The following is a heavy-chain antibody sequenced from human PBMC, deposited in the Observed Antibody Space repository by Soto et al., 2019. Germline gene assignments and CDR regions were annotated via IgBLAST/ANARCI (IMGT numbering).Heavy chain of an antibody. CDR2: ISWNSGSI. Sequence: GGSLRLSCAASGFTFDDYALPWVRQAPGKGLEWVSGISWNSGSIGYADSVKGRFTISRDNAKNSLYLQMNSLRAEDTALYYCAKDPRPTVPLPTFDYWGQGTLVTVSS. CDR1: GFTFDDYA. D-gene: IGHD4-17*01. J-gene: IGHJ4*02. CDR3: AKDPRPTVPLPTFDY. V-gene: IGHV3-9*01.